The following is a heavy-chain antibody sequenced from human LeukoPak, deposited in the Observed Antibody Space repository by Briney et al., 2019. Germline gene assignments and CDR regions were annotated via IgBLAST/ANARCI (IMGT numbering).Heavy chain of an antibody. CDR1: GYTFTGYY. CDR2: INPNSGGT. D-gene: IGHD6-19*01. Sequence: RASVKVSCKASGYTFTGYYMHWVRQAPGQGLEWMGWINPNSGGTNYAQKFQGRVTMTRDTSISTAYMELSSLRSEDTAVYYCARERWRYSSGWYFNYWGQGTLVTVSS. V-gene: IGHV1-2*02. CDR3: ARERWRYSSGWYFNY. J-gene: IGHJ4*02.